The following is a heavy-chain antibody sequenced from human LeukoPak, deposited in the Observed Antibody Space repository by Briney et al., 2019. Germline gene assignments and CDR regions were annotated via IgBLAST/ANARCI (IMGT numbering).Heavy chain of an antibody. D-gene: IGHD3-10*01. J-gene: IGHJ6*02. CDR2: IYYSGST. Sequence: PSENLSLTCTVSGGSISSYYWSWIRQPPGKGLEWIGYIYYSGSTNYNPSLKSRVTISVDTSKNQFSLKLSSVTAADTAVYYCARDRTMVRGIMDVWGQGTTVTVSS. CDR1: GGSISSYY. V-gene: IGHV4-59*01. CDR3: ARDRTMVRGIMDV.